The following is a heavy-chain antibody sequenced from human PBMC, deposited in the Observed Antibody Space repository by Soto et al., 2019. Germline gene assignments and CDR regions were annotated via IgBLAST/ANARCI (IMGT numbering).Heavy chain of an antibody. V-gene: IGHV3-30*18. CDR3: AKGGGYTYGTNAAFDI. CDR1: GFTFRTYG. Sequence: QVQLMESGGGVVQPGRSLRLSCAASGFTFRTYGMHWVRQAPGKGLEWVAVISDDGKNKYNIASVEGRFTISRDNSKNSLFLEMNGLRTEDTAVYYCAKGGGYTYGTNAAFDIWGPGTMVPVSS. D-gene: IGHD5-18*01. J-gene: IGHJ3*02. CDR2: ISDDGKNK.